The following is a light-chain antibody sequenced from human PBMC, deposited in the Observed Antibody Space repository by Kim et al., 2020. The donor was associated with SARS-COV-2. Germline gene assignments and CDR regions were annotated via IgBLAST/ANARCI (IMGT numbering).Light chain of an antibody. CDR1: QNIRGDS. CDR2: GAS. V-gene: IGKV3-20*01. CDR3: QQYVDSPFT. Sequence: EMVLTQSPGTVSLSPGETVTLSCRASQNIRGDSLAWYQQRPGQAPRVLIYGASSRATGMPVRFSASGSGTDFTLTISRLQPEDFAVYYCQQYVDSPFTFGQGTRLEIK. J-gene: IGKJ5*01.